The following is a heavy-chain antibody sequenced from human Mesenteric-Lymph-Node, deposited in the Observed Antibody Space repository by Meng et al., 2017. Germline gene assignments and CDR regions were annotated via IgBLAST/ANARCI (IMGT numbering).Heavy chain of an antibody. D-gene: IGHD1-7*01. CDR1: CGSFSDYY. CDR2: INHSGST. CDR3: GRDQGRELINH. J-gene: IGHJ4*02. Sequence: QVLLQQWGAGLLNPSEALSLTCAVYCGSFSDYYWSWIRQPPGKGLECIGEINHSGSTNYIPSLKSRVTISADKSKNQFYLSLFSVTAADTAVYYCGRDQGRELINHWGQGTLVTVSS. V-gene: IGHV4-34*01.